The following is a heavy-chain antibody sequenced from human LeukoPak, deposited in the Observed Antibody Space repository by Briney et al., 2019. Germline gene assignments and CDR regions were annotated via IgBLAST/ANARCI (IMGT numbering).Heavy chain of an antibody. CDR1: GLTFSSYG. D-gene: IGHD6-19*01. CDR2: ISYDGSNK. J-gene: IGHJ4*02. CDR3: AKAPNTSSGWAFDY. V-gene: IGHV3-30*18. Sequence: GGSLRLSCAASGLTFSSYGMHWVRQAPGKGLEWEAVISYDGSNKYYADSVKGRFTISRDNSKNTLYLQMNSLRAEDTAVYYCAKAPNTSSGWAFDYWGQGTLVTVSS.